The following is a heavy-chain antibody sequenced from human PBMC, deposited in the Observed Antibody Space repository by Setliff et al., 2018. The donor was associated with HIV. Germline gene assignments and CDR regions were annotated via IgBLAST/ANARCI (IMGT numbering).Heavy chain of an antibody. Sequence: SETLSLTCTVSGGSISSSGYYWGWIRQPPGKGLEWIGSIYYSGSTYYNPSLRSRVTISADTSKNQFSLGLSSVIAADTAVYYCARRYSYGFGYWGQGTLVTVSS. CDR3: ARRYSYGFGY. J-gene: IGHJ4*02. CDR2: IYYSGST. D-gene: IGHD5-18*01. CDR1: GGSISSSGYY. V-gene: IGHV4-39*01.